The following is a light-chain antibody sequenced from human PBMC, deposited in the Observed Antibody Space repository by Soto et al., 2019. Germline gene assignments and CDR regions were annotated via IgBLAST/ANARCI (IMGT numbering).Light chain of an antibody. V-gene: IGLV2-14*01. Sequence: QSALTQPASVSGSPGQSITISCTGTSSDVGGYNYVSWYQQHPGKAPKLMIHDVSNRPSGVSNRFSGSKSGNTASLTISGLQAEDEADYYCSSYTSSSTPLVFGTGTKVTV. CDR1: SSDVGGYNY. CDR2: DVS. CDR3: SSYTSSSTPLV. J-gene: IGLJ1*01.